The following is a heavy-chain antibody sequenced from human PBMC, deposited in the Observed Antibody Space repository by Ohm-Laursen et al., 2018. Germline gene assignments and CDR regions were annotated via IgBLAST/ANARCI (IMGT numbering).Heavy chain of an antibody. CDR2: INPDNGHI. CDR1: GYTFVSYG. D-gene: IGHD6-13*01. V-gene: IGHV1-18*01. J-gene: IGHJ4*02. Sequence: ASVKVSCKASGYTFVSYGIHWVRQAPGQGLEYMGRINPDNGHIKSAEKFQAKVTMTTGISTNTAYVELRNLTFDDTAMYYCAREQPGIAAAAHPPFDYWGQGTLVTVSS. CDR3: AREQPGIAAAAHPPFDY.